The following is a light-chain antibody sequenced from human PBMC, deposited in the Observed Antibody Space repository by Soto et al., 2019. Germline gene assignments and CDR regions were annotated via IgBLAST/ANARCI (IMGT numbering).Light chain of an antibody. CDR2: LEGSGSY. Sequence: QSVLTQSSSASASLGSSVKLTCTLSSGHSTYIIAWHQQQPGKAPRYLMNLEGSGSYNKGSGIPDRFSGSSSGADRYLTISNLQFEDEADYYCETWDTNVVVFGGGTKVTVL. CDR3: ETWDTNVVV. V-gene: IGLV4-60*02. CDR1: SGHSTYI. J-gene: IGLJ2*01.